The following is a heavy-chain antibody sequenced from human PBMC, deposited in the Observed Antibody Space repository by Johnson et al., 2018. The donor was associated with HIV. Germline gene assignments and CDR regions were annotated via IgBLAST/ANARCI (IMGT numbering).Heavy chain of an antibody. CDR1: GFTFSSYS. J-gene: IGHJ3*02. V-gene: IGHV3-74*02. CDR3: AKVLTSGTSWLDDAFDI. CDR2: INSDGSST. Sequence: VQLVESGGGLVQPGGSLRLSCAASGFTFSSYSMHWVRQAPGKGLVWVSRINSDGSSTSYADSVKGRFTISRDNAKNTLYLQMNNLRAEDTAVYYCAKVLTSGTSWLDDAFDICGQGTMVTVSS. D-gene: IGHD6-13*01.